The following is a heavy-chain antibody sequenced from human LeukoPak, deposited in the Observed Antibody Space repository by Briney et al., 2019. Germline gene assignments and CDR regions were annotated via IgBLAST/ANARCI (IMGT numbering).Heavy chain of an antibody. CDR2: IYPGDSDT. CDR1: GHSFTSYW. CDR3: ARLSSSGWYYFDY. V-gene: IGHV5-51*01. D-gene: IGHD6-19*01. J-gene: IGHJ4*02. Sequence: GESLNISCKGCGHSFTSYWIGWVRQMPGKGLEWMGIIYPGDSDTRYSPPFQGQVTISADKSISTAYLQWSSLKGSDTAMYYCARLSSSGWYYFDYWGQGNLVTVSS.